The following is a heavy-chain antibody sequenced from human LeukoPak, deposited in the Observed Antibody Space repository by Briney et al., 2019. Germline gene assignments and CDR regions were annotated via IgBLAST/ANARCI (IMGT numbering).Heavy chain of an antibody. CDR1: GDSINSYY. J-gene: IGHJ4*02. CDR3: ARSLRGYRFATDY. Sequence: SETLSLTCTVSGDSINSYYWSWIREPPGKGLEWIGYIYYSGCTKYNPSIKSRVTISVDTSKNQFSLKLSSVTAADTAVYYCARSLRGYRFATDYWGQGTLVTVSS. V-gene: IGHV4-59*08. D-gene: IGHD5-18*01. CDR2: IYYSGCT.